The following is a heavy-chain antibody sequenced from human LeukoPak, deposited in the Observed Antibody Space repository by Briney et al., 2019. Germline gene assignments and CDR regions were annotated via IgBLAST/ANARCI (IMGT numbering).Heavy chain of an antibody. D-gene: IGHD5-24*01. CDR1: GDSVSSNSAG. CDR3: TRGAPVGSSREFDY. CDR2: TYYRSKWYN. V-gene: IGHV6-1*01. Sequence: SQTLSLTCAISGDSVSSNSAGWSWIRQSPSRGLEWLGRTYYRSKWYNDDAVSVKSRITINPDTSKNQFSLQLNSVTPEDTAVYYCTRGAPVGSSREFDYWGQGTLVTVSS. J-gene: IGHJ4*02.